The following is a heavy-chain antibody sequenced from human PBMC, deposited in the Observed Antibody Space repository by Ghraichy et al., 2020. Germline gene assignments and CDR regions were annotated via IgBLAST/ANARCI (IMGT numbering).Heavy chain of an antibody. D-gene: IGHD1-26*01. V-gene: IGHV1-2*06. J-gene: IGHJ4*02. CDR2: INPSTGGT. CDR1: GYTFTGFY. Sequence: ASVKVSCKASGYTFTGFYLHWVRQAPGQGLEWMGRINPSTGGTDYAQKFQGRVTMTRDTSITTAYMELSRLTSDDMAIFYCARGDLLDWGQGTLVTVSS. CDR3: ARGDLLD.